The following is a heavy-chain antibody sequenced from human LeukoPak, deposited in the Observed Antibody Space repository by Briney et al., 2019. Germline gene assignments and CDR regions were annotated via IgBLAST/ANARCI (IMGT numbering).Heavy chain of an antibody. CDR1: GYTFTSYD. CDR2: MSPNSGNT. CDR3: ARETTISPYYFDY. Sequence: APVKVSCKASGYTFTSYDITWVRQAPGQGLEWMGWMSPNSGNTGYAQKFQGRVTMTRNTSITTAYMELSSLTPEDTAVYYCARETTISPYYFDYWGLGSQVTVSP. V-gene: IGHV1-8*01. J-gene: IGHJ4*02. D-gene: IGHD3-9*01.